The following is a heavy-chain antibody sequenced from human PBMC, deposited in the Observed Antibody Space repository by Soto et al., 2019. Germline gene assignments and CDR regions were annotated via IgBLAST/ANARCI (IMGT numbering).Heavy chain of an antibody. D-gene: IGHD3-10*01. CDR2: VYIGGNT. Sequence: EVQLVESGGGLVQPGGSLRLSCAASGFTVSSNYMSWVRQAPGKGLEWVSVVYIGGNTYYAESVEDRFTISRDNFQNMLYLQRNSLGAEDTAVYFLAGAGGGGFDYWGQGTLVTVSS. CDR3: AGAGGGGFDY. J-gene: IGHJ4*02. V-gene: IGHV3-66*01. CDR1: GFTVSSNY.